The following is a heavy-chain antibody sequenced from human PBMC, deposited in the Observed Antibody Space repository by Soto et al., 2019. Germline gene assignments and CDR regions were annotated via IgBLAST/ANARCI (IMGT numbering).Heavy chain of an antibody. V-gene: IGHV4-59*12. CDR3: ARTHAQSSGSCLDF. CDR2: IYYDGTA. CDR1: GGSFSPNY. D-gene: IGHD3-22*01. Sequence: PSETLSLTCTVSGGSFSPNYWSWLRQPPGKGLEWVGYIYYDGTARHNPSLKSRVTISLETSRSQFSLRLSSVTAEDTAVYYCARTHAQSSGSCLDFWGHGTLVTVSS. J-gene: IGHJ4*01.